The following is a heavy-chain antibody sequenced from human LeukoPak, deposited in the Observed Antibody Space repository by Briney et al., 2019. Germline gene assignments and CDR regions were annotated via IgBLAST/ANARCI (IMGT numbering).Heavy chain of an antibody. V-gene: IGHV1-2*06. CDR3: ARVRLGRGVDDASDV. CDR1: GYTFTGYY. Sequence: ASVKVSCKASGYTFTGYYIHWVRQAPGQGPEWMGRMNPNSGGAHYAQNFQVRVTMTRDTSISTAYMELTSLRSDDTAFYYCARVRLGRGVDDASDVWGQGTMVTLSS. D-gene: IGHD3-10*01. J-gene: IGHJ3*01. CDR2: MNPNSGGA.